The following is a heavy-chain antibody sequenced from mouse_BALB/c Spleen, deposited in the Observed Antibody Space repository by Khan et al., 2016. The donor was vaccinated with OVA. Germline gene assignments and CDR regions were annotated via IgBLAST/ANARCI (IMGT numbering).Heavy chain of an antibody. CDR2: INTYTGEP. D-gene: IGHD2-10*01. V-gene: IGHV9-3-1*01. CDR3: ARPPYFSYTLDY. Sequence: QIQLVQSGPELKKPGETVKLSCKASGYTFTNYGMNWVKQSPGKALKWMGWINTYTGEPTYADDFKGRFAFSLETSASTAYLQINNLKNEDTATYCGARPPYFSYTLDYWGQGTSVTVSS. CDR1: GYTFTNYG. J-gene: IGHJ4*01.